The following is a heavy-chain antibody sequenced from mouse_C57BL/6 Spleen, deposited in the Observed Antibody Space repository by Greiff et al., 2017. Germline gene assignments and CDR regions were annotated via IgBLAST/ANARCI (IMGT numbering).Heavy chain of an antibody. V-gene: IGHV1-39*01. CDR2: ITPNYGTT. J-gene: IGHJ2*01. CDR1: GYSFPDYN. CDR3: GGPYYFDY. Sequence: VQLQQSGPELVQPGASVKISCKASGYSFPDYNMNWVKQSPGKSLEWIGVITPNYGTTSYTQKFKGKATLTVDQYSSTAYMQRNSLTSEDSAVYDGGGPYYFDYWGQGTTLTVSS.